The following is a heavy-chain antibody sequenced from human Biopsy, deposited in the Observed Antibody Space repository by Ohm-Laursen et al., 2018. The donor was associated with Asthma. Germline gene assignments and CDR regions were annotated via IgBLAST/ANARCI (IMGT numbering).Heavy chain of an antibody. CDR2: HDHEEGGT. CDR3: ASDFPKDYVRCNFQF. Sequence: ASVTASCKISGYSLTDLSMHWVRQAPGQGLEWMGGHDHEEGGTVNARRFQGRVTMTEDTSTDTAYRELSSLSSDDTAVYYCASDFPKDYVRCNFQFWGQGTLVTVSS. CDR1: GYSLTDLS. J-gene: IGHJ4*02. D-gene: IGHD4-17*01. V-gene: IGHV1-24*01.